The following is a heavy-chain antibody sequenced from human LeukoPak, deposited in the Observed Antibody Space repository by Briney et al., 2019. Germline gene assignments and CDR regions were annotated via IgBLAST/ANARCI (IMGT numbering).Heavy chain of an antibody. CDR2: ISGSGGST. CDR1: GVSFSGYY. D-gene: IGHD2-2*01. V-gene: IGHV3-23*01. J-gene: IGHJ4*02. CDR3: AKGAPMPDDY. Sequence: ETLSLTCAVYGVSFSGYYWSWIRQAPGKGLEWVSAISGSGGSTYYADSVKGRFTISRDNSKNTLYLQMNSLRAEDTAVYYCAKGAPMPDDYWGQGTLVTVSS.